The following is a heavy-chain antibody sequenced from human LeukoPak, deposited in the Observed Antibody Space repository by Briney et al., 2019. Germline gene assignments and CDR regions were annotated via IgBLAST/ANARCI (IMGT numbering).Heavy chain of an antibody. CDR2: IYYSGST. CDR3: ARSSGYYYHLDY. Sequence: PSETLSLTCTVSGGSISSYYWSWIRQPPGKGLEWIGYIYYSGSTNYNPSLKSRVTISVDTSKSQFSLKLSSVTAADTAVYYCARSSGYYYHLDYWGQGTLVTVSS. CDR1: GGSISSYY. D-gene: IGHD3-22*01. V-gene: IGHV4-59*01. J-gene: IGHJ4*02.